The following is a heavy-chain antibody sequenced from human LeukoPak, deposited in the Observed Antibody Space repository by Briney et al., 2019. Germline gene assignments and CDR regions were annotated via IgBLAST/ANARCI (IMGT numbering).Heavy chain of an antibody. V-gene: IGHV4-39*01. D-gene: IGHD3-10*01. J-gene: IGHJ4*02. CDR2: IYYSGST. CDR3: ARVKGFGELSHFDY. Sequence: SETLSLTCTVSGGSISSSSYYWGWIRQPPGKGLEWIGSIYYSGSTYYNPSLKSRVTISVDTSKNQFSLKLSSVTAADTAVYYCARVKGFGELSHFDYWGQGTLVTVSS. CDR1: GGSISSSSYY.